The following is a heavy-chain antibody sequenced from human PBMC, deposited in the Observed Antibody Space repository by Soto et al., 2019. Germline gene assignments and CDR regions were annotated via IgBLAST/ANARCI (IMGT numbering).Heavy chain of an antibody. CDR1: GFSLSTSGVG. CDR2: IYWDDDK. Sequence: SGPTLVNPTQTLTLTCTFSGFSLSTSGVGVGWIRQPPGKALEWLALIYWDDDKRYSPSLKSRLTITKDTSKNQVVLTMTNMDPVDTATYYCAHRGYYGSGTYPGWFDPWGQGTLVTVSS. J-gene: IGHJ5*02. V-gene: IGHV2-5*02. CDR3: AHRGYYGSGTYPGWFDP. D-gene: IGHD3-10*01.